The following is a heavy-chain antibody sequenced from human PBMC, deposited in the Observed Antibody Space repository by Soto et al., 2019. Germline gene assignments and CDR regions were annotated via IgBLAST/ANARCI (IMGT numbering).Heavy chain of an antibody. V-gene: IGHV3-48*01. D-gene: IGHD6-13*01. J-gene: IGHJ4*02. CDR2: VSSSSGTI. Sequence: GGSLRLSCAASGFAFSIYGMNWVRQAPGKGLEWVSYVSSSSGTIYYADSVKGRFTISGDNAKNSLYLQMNSLRAEDTAVYYCARDTAAAGGPFDYWGQGTLVTVSS. CDR3: ARDTAAAGGPFDY. CDR1: GFAFSIYG.